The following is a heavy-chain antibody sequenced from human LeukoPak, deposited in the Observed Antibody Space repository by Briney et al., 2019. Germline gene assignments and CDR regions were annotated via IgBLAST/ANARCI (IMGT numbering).Heavy chain of an antibody. J-gene: IGHJ4*02. CDR3: ARECIDGYYESSGYDL. CDR1: GFSLSGYW. V-gene: IGHV3-7*01. CDR2: LKDDGSRK. Sequence: GGSLRLSCAASGFSLSGYWMTWVRQAPGKGLEWVANLKDDGSRKHDVDSARGRFTISRDNAKNSLYLDMNSLRAEDTAVYYCARECIDGYYESSGYDLWGQGTLVTVSS. D-gene: IGHD3-22*01.